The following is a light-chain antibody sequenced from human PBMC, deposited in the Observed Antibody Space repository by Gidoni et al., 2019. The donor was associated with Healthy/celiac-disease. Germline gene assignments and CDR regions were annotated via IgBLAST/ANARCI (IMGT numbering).Light chain of an antibody. CDR2: QDS. J-gene: IGLJ2*01. CDR3: QAWDSSIR. V-gene: IGLV3-1*01. Sequence: SYELTQPPEVSVAPGQTASITCSGEKLGDKYACWYQQKPGQSPVLVIYQDSKRPSGIPERFSGSNSWNTATLTISGTQAMDEADYYCQAWDSSIRFGGGTKLTVL. CDR1: KLGDKY.